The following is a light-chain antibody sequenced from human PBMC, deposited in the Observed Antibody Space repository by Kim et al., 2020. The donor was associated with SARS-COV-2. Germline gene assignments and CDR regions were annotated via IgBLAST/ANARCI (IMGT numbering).Light chain of an antibody. J-gene: IGLJ2*01. CDR2: EVS. CDR3: TSYTGADTVV. CDR1: GSLVGADNY. V-gene: IGLV2-14*01. Sequence: QSITLSRTGTGSLVGADNYVSWYQQHPDEAPKLIIYEVSDRPSGVSTHFSGAKSGSTAALTISGLQAADEADYYCTSYTGADTVVFGGGTKLTVL.